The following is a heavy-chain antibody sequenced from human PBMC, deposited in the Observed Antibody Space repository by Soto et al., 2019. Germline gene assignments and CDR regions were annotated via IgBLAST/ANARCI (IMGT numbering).Heavy chain of an antibody. CDR2: ISGSGGST. Sequence: EVQLLESGGGLVQPGGSLRLSCAASGFTFSSYAMSWVRQAPGKGLEWVSAISGSGGSTYYADSVKGRFPICRDKSKNTLYLQMNSLRAEDTAVYYCAKDARYDYVWGSYGYWGQGTLVTVSS. V-gene: IGHV3-23*01. J-gene: IGHJ4*02. D-gene: IGHD3-16*01. CDR1: GFTFSSYA. CDR3: AKDARYDYVWGSYGY.